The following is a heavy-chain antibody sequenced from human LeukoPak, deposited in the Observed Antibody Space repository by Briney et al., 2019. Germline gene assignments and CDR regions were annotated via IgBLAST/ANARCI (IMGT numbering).Heavy chain of an antibody. CDR2: IYHSGSA. J-gene: IGHJ4*02. D-gene: IGHD2-2*01. CDR1: GYSISSGYY. CDR3: ARHVAGAGHCSSTSCYSDY. Sequence: SETLSLTCAVSGYSISSGYYWGWIRQPPGKGLEWLGSIYHSGSAYYITSLMSRVTISVDTSKNQISLRLSSVTAADTAVYYCARHVAGAGHCSSTSCYSDYWGQGTLVTVSS. V-gene: IGHV4-38-2*01.